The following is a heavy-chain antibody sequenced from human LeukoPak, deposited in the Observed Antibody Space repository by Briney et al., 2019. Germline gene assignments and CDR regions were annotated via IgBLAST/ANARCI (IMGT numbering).Heavy chain of an antibody. CDR3: ARSSMAVAGTLDY. CDR2: IYSGGIT. CDR1: GFTFSSNY. Sequence: PGGSLRLSCAASGFTFSSNYMSWVRQTPGKGLEWVSVIYSGGITYYADSVKGRFTVSRDNSKNTVYLEMNSLRAEDTAVYYCARSSMAVAGTLDYWGQGTLVTVSS. D-gene: IGHD6-19*01. J-gene: IGHJ4*02. V-gene: IGHV3-66*01.